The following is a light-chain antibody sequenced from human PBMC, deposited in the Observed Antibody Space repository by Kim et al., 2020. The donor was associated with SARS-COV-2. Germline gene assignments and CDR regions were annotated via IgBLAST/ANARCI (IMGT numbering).Light chain of an antibody. J-gene: IGLJ2*01. V-gene: IGLV3-19*01. CDR2: GKN. CDR1: SLRSYY. CDR3: KSRDSRGKVV. Sequence: SYELTQDPAVSVALGQTVRITCQGDSLRSYYATWYQQKSGQAPVLVFYGKNNRPSGIPDRFSGSSSGNTASLTITGAQAADEADYYCKSRDSRGKVVFGGGTQLTVL.